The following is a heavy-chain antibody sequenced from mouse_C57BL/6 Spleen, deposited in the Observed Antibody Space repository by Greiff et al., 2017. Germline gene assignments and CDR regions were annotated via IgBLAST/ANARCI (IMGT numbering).Heavy chain of an antibody. Sequence: EVQRVESGGDLVKPGGSLKLSCAASGFTFSSYGMSWVRQTPDKRLEWVATISSGGSYTYYPDSMKGRFTISRDNAKNTLYLQMSSLKSEDTAMYYCAREYGNYYFDYWGQGTTLTVSS. CDR3: AREYGNYYFDY. CDR2: ISSGGSYT. D-gene: IGHD2-10*02. V-gene: IGHV5-6*01. CDR1: GFTFSSYG. J-gene: IGHJ2*01.